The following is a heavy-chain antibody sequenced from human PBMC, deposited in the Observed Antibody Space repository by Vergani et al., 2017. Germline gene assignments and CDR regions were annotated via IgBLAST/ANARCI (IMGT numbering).Heavy chain of an antibody. J-gene: IGHJ3*02. CDR3: ARPQNTAMVQVDAFDI. D-gene: IGHD5-18*01. Sequence: EVQLVQSGAEVKKPGESLKISCKGSGYSFTSYWIGWVRQMPGKGLEWMGITYPGDSDTRYSPSFQGQVTISADKSISTAYLQWSSLKASDTAMYYCARPQNTAMVQVDAFDIWGQGTMVTVSS. V-gene: IGHV5-51*01. CDR2: TYPGDSDT. CDR1: GYSFTSYW.